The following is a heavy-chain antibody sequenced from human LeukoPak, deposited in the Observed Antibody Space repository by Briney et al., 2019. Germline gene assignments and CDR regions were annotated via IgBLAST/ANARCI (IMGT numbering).Heavy chain of an antibody. Sequence: GGSLRLSCVAAGFAYSTTWMIRVRQAPGKGLEWVANIGQGERKMNYAASVKGRFSISRDNARNSLFLQLNSLRAEDTAVYYCASSYLKHWGQGTLVTVSS. V-gene: IGHV3-7*01. CDR2: IGQGERKM. CDR3: ASSYLKH. J-gene: IGHJ1*01. CDR1: GFAYSTTW.